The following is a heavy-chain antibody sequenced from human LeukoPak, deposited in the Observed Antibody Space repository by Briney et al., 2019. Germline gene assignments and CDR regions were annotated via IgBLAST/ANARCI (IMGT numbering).Heavy chain of an antibody. CDR1: GGSFSGYY. J-gene: IGHJ5*02. V-gene: IGHV4-34*01. Sequence: SETLSLTCAVYGGSFSGYYWSWVRQPPGKGLEWIGEINHSGSTNYNPSLKSRVTISVDTSKNQFSLKLSSVTAADTAVYYCASQMVRLGELSDNNWFDPWGQGTLVTVSS. D-gene: IGHD3-16*02. CDR3: ASQMVRLGELSDNNWFDP. CDR2: INHSGST.